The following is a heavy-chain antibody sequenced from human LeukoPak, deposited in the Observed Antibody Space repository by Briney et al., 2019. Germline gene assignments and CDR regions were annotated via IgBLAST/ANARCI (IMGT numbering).Heavy chain of an antibody. Sequence: GGSLSLSCAASGFTFSSYEMNWVRQAPGKGLEWVSYISSSGSTIYYADSVKDRFTISRDNAKNSLYLQMNSLKASDTAMYYCARGLGIVGVTIYFDYWGQGTLVTVSS. V-gene: IGHV3-48*03. J-gene: IGHJ4*02. CDR3: ARGLGIVGVTIYFDY. CDR1: GFTFSSYE. D-gene: IGHD1-26*01. CDR2: ISSSGSTI.